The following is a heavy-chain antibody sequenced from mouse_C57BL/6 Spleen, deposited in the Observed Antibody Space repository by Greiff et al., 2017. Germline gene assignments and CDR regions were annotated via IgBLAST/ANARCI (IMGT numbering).Heavy chain of an antibody. CDR1: GYTFTDYE. D-gene: IGHD1-1*01. CDR3: TRGDHYYGSSWDY. V-gene: IGHV1-15*01. J-gene: IGHJ2*01. CDR2: IDPETGGT. Sequence: SGAELVRPGASVTLSCKASGYTFTDYEMHWVKQTPVHGLEWIGAIDPETGGTAYNQKFKGKAILTADKSSSPAYMVLRSLTSEDSAVYYCTRGDHYYGSSWDYWGQGTTLTVSS.